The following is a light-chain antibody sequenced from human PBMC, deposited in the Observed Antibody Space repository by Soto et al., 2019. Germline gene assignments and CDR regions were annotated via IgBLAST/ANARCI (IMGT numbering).Light chain of an antibody. J-gene: IGLJ1*01. V-gene: IGLV2-23*02. Sequence: QSALTQPASVSGSPGQSITISCTGTSSDVGSYNLVSWYQQHPGKAPKLMIYEVSKRPSGVPNRFSGSKSGNTASLTISGLQAEDEADYYCCSYAGSRTARLYVFGTGTKVTVL. CDR1: SSDVGSYNL. CDR2: EVS. CDR3: CSYAGSRTARLYV.